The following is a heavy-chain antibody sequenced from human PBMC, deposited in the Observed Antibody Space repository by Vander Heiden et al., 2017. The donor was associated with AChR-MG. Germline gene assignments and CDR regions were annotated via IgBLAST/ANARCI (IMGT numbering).Heavy chain of an antibody. V-gene: IGHV3-48*01. J-gene: IGHJ4*02. Sequence: EVQLVESGGGLVQPGGSLRLSCAASGFTFSSYSMNWVRQAPGKGLEWVSYITSRSGTIYYADSVKGRFTISRDNAKNSVYLQMTSLRAEDTAGYYCARRLDYWGQGILVTVSS. CDR2: ITSRSGTI. CDR1: GFTFSSYS. D-gene: IGHD5-12*01. CDR3: ARRLDY.